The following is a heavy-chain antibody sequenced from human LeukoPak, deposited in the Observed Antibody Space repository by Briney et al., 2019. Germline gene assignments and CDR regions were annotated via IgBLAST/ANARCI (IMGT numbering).Heavy chain of an antibody. CDR3: AKGLSDPNLVLDS. CDR1: GFTFSNYA. V-gene: IGHV3-23*01. Sequence: GGSLKLSCAASGFTFSNYAMTWVRQAPGKGLEWVSSFTASGGRTYYADSVKGCFTISRDNSKNTLYLQLNSLSAADTALYFCAKGLSDPNLVLDSWGQGTLVTVSS. CDR2: FTASGGRT. D-gene: IGHD2-8*02. J-gene: IGHJ4*02.